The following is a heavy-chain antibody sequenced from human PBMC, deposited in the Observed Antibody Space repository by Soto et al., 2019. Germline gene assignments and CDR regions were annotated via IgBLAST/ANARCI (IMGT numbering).Heavy chain of an antibody. CDR2: INSDGSST. Sequence: GGSLRLSCAASGFTFSSYWMHWVRQAPGKGLVWVSRINSDGSSTSYADSVKGRFTISRDNAKNTLYLQMNSLRAEDTAVYYCARDRPGKFYYYYMDVWGKGTTVTVSS. J-gene: IGHJ6*03. V-gene: IGHV3-74*01. CDR1: GFTFSSYW. CDR3: ARDRPGKFYYYYMDV.